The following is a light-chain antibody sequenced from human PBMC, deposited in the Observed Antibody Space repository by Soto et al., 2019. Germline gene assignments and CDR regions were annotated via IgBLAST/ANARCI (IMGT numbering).Light chain of an antibody. J-gene: IGKJ1*01. CDR2: AAS. V-gene: IGKV3-20*01. CDR1: RGVDRSY. CDR3: QQYGSSRT. Sequence: ENVLTQSPGTLSLFPGERATLSCRASRGVDRSYVAWYQQKSGQAPRLLLYAASSRATGIPDRFSGSASGTDFTLTISRLEPEDFAVYYCQQYGSSRTFGQGTRVEIK.